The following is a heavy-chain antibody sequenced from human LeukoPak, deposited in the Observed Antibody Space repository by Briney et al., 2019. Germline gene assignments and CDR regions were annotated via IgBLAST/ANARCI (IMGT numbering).Heavy chain of an antibody. J-gene: IGHJ4*02. CDR3: ARARAVADTSSF. Sequence: ASVTVSCKASGYTFTSYGISWVRQAPGQGLEWMGWISAYNGNTNYAQKLQGRVTMTTDTSTSTAYMELRSLRSDDTAVYYCARARAVADTSSFWGQGTLVTVSS. CDR2: ISAYNGNT. V-gene: IGHV1-18*04. CDR1: GYTFTSYG. D-gene: IGHD6-19*01.